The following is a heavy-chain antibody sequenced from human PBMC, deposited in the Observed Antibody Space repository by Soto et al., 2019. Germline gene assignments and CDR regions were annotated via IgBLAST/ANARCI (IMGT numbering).Heavy chain of an antibody. D-gene: IGHD2-15*01. J-gene: IGHJ5*02. Sequence: SETLSLTCTVSGGSINTNHFYWGWVRQPPGKGLEWIRSVFYDGTTYYSPSLKSRVTISLAPSRTQFSLKLESVTAADTAVYFGARLVVVSPVANAWGQGTLVTVSS. CDR3: ARLVVVSPVANA. CDR1: GGSINTNHFY. CDR2: VFYDGTT. V-gene: IGHV4-39*01.